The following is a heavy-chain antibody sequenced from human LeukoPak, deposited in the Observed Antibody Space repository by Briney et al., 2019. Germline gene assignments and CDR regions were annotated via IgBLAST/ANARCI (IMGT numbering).Heavy chain of an antibody. V-gene: IGHV4-34*01. CDR2: INHSGST. CDR3: ARRRGGLYSSGPGKGPFDY. J-gene: IGHJ4*02. Sequence: SETLSLTCAVHGGSFSGYYWSWIRQPPGKGLEWIGEINHSGSTNYNPSLKSRVTISVDTSKNQFSLKLSSVTAADTAVYYCARRRGGLYSSGPGKGPFDYWGQGTLVTVSA. D-gene: IGHD6-19*01. CDR1: GGSFSGYY.